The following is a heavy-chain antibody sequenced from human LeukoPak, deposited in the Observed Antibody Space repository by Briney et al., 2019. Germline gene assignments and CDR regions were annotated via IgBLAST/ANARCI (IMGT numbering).Heavy chain of an antibody. CDR1: GFTFSSYA. V-gene: IGHV3-30*04. D-gene: IGHD1-7*01. CDR2: ISYDGSNK. J-gene: IGHJ3*02. Sequence: GGSLRLSCAASGFTFSSYAMHWVRQAPGKGLEWVAVISYDGSNKYYADSVKGRFTISRDNSKNTLYLQMNSLRAEDTAVYYCTRNNWNSLGGAFDIWGQGTMVTVSS. CDR3: TRNNWNSLGGAFDI.